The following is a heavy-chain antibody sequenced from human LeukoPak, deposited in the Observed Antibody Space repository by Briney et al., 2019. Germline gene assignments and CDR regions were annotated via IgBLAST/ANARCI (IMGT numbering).Heavy chain of an antibody. J-gene: IGHJ3*02. CDR1: GYSFTTYW. CDR2: IYPGDSDT. CDR3: ARASGSHSLDAFDI. D-gene: IGHD1-26*01. V-gene: IGHV5-51*01. Sequence: GESLKISCEGSGYSFTTYWIAWVRQMPGKGLEWMGIIYPGDSDTRYSPSFQGQVTISADKSISTPYLQWSSLKSSDTAIYYCARASGSHSLDAFDISGQGTMVTVSS.